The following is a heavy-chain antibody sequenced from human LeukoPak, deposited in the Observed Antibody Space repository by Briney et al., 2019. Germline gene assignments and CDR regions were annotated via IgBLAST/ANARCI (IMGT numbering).Heavy chain of an antibody. CDR1: GGSIRSSYYY. D-gene: IGHD3-10*01. CDR3: ARGYYGSHMVRGVSPFDP. J-gene: IGHJ5*02. Sequence: SETLSLTCTVSGGSIRSSYYYWGWIRQPPGKGLEWIGSIYDSGSTYYNPSLKSRVTISVDTSKNQFSLKLNSVTAADTAVYYCARGYYGSHMVRGVSPFDPWGQGTLVTVSS. V-gene: IGHV4-39*01. CDR2: IYDSGST.